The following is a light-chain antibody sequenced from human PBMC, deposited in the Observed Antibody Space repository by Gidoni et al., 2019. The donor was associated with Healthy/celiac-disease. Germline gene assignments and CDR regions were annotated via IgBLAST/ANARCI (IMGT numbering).Light chain of an antibody. CDR1: QGISNY. CDR2: DAS. V-gene: IGKV1-33*01. J-gene: IGKJ4*01. CDR3: QQYDNLPLT. Sequence: DIQMTQSPSSLAASVGDRVTITCQASQGISNYLNWYQQKPGKAPKLLIYDASNLETGVPTRFSGSGSGKDFTFTISSLQPEDIATYYCQQYDNLPLTFGGGTKVEIK.